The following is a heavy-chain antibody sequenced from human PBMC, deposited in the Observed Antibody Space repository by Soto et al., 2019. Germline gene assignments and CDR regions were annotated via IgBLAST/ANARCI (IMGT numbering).Heavy chain of an antibody. CDR3: ARDRSPSGCDP. CDR2: INAGNGDT. CDR1: GYTFTNYA. J-gene: IGHJ5*02. D-gene: IGHD3-10*01. Sequence: ASVTVSCKASGYTFTNYAIHWVRQAPGQRLEWMGWINAGNGDTKYSQKFQGRFSITRDTSATTAYMDLSSLGSEDTAVYYCARDRSPSGCDPWGQGTLVTVSS. V-gene: IGHV1-3*01.